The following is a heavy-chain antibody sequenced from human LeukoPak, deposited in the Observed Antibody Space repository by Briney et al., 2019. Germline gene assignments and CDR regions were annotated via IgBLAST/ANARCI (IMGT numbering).Heavy chain of an antibody. D-gene: IGHD5-18*01. CDR2: ISSSGSII. CDR1: GFTFSSYS. V-gene: IGHV3-48*01. Sequence: GGSLRLSCAASGFTFSSYSMNWVRQAPGKGLEWVSYISSSGSIIDYADSVKGRFTISRDNAKNSLYLQMNSLRAEDTAVYYCARARGYSYGYSDYWGQGTLVTVSS. J-gene: IGHJ4*02. CDR3: ARARGYSYGYSDY.